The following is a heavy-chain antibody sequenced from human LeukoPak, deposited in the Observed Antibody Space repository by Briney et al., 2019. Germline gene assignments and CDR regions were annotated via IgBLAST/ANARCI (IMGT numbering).Heavy chain of an antibody. Sequence: GASVKVSCKASGYTFTGYYMHWVRQAPGQGLEWMGWINPNSGGTNYAQKFQGRVTMTRDTSISTAYMELSRLRSDDTAVYYCARAPPVTTLKTPYYYYYYMDVWGKGTTVTISS. CDR2: INPNSGGT. V-gene: IGHV1-2*02. CDR1: GYTFTGYY. D-gene: IGHD4-17*01. CDR3: ARAPPVTTLKTPYYYYYYMDV. J-gene: IGHJ6*03.